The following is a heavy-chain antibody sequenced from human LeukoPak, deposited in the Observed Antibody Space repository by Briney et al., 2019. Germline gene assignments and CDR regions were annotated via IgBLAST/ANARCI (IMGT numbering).Heavy chain of an antibody. CDR2: IYYSGST. Sequence: SETLSLTCTVSDGSISSGDYYWTWIRQPPGKGLEWIGYIYYSGSTYYNPSLKSRVTVSVDTSKNQFSLKLSSVTAADTAVYYCASGYCSSASCYHFHYWGQGTLVTVSS. CDR3: ASGYCSSASCYHFHY. D-gene: IGHD2-2*01. V-gene: IGHV4-30-4*01. CDR1: DGSISSGDYY. J-gene: IGHJ4*02.